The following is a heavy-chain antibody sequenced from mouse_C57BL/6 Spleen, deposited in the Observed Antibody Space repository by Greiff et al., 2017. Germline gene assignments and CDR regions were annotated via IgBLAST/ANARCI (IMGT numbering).Heavy chain of an antibody. J-gene: IGHJ2*01. CDR1: GYSITSGYY. V-gene: IGHV3-6*01. Sequence: ESGPGLVKPSQSLSLTCSVTGYSITSGYYWNWIRQFPGNKLEWMGYISYDGSNNYNPSLKNRISITRDKSKNHFFLTLNSVTTEDTATYYCARDWLSYDYDPWYDYWGQGTTLTVSS. CDR2: ISYDGSN. CDR3: ARDWLSYDYDPWYDY. D-gene: IGHD2-4*01.